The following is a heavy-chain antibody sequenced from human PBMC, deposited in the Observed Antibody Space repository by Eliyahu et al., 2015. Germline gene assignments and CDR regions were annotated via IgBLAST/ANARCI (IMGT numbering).Heavy chain of an antibody. CDR2: XYNGGAP. CDR3: ARDLGAYKRAFDY. Sequence: EVQLVESGGGLIQPGGSLRLSCXASGLSVSSSYMSWVXQAPGQGLEWLSVXYNGGAPYYADSVKGRFTISRDSSKNTLYLQMNSLRADDTAVYYCARDLGAYKRAFDYWGQGTLVTVSS. J-gene: IGHJ4*02. CDR1: GLSVSSSY. V-gene: IGHV3-53*01. D-gene: IGHD3-16*01.